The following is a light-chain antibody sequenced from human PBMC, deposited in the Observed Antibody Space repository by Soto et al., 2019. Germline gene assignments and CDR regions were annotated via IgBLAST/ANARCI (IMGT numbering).Light chain of an antibody. CDR1: QTISNW. Sequence: DIQMTQSPSTLSGSVGDRVTITCRASQTISNWLAWYQQKPGKAPKLLIYKASTLKSGVPSRFSGSGSGTDFTLTISSLQPDDFATYYCQHYNSYSEAFGQGTKVELK. V-gene: IGKV1-5*03. CDR2: KAS. CDR3: QHYNSYSEA. J-gene: IGKJ1*01.